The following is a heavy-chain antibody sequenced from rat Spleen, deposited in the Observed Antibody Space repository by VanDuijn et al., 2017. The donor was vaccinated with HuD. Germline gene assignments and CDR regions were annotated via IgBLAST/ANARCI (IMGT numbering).Heavy chain of an antibody. CDR2: ISTSGGNT. CDR1: GFTFSSFP. Sequence: EVQLVESGGGLVQPGRSLKLSCAASGFTFSSFPMAWVRQAPTKGLEWVASISTSGGNTYYRDSVRARFTISRDIANSTLYLRMNSLRSEDTATYYCTRGTYYRHWGQGVMVTVSS. V-gene: IGHV5-46*01. D-gene: IGHD1-9*01. J-gene: IGHJ2*01. CDR3: TRGTYYRH.